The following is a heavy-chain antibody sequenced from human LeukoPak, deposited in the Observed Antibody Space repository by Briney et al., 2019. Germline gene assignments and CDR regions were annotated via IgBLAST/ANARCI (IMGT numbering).Heavy chain of an antibody. Sequence: GGSLRLSCATSGFTFSGCAMHWARQAPGKGLEWVSAISGSGGSTYYADSVKGRFTISRDNSKNTLYLQMNSLRAEDTAVYYCAKAGVLYDILTGYFDYWGQGTLVTVSS. CDR2: ISGSGGST. CDR3: AKAGVLYDILTGYFDY. D-gene: IGHD3-9*01. CDR1: GFTFSGCA. J-gene: IGHJ4*02. V-gene: IGHV3-23*01.